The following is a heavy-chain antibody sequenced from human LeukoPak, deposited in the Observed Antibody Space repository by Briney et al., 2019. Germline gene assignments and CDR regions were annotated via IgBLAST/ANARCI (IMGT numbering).Heavy chain of an antibody. D-gene: IGHD3-22*01. V-gene: IGHV4-34*01. CDR1: GGSFSGYY. J-gene: IGHJ3*02. Sequence: SETLSLTCAVYGGSFSGYYWSWIRQPPGKGLEWIGEINHSGSTNYNPSLKSRVTISLDTSKNQFSLKLSSVTAADTAVYYCARDRSYYDSSGYYSAFDIWGQGTMVTVSS. CDR3: ARDRSYYDSSGYYSAFDI. CDR2: INHSGST.